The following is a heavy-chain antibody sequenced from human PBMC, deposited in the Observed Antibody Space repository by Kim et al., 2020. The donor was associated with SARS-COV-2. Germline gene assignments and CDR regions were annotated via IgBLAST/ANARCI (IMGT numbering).Heavy chain of an antibody. CDR2: INAGNGNT. CDR1: GYTFTSYA. CDR3: AFIAAAGTNYYYYGMDV. Sequence: ASVKVSCKASGYTFTSYAMHWVRQAPGQRLEWMGWINAGNGNTKYSQKFQGRVTITRDTSASTAYMELSSLRSEDTAVYYCAFIAAAGTNYYYYGMDVWGQGTTVTVSS. D-gene: IGHD6-13*01. J-gene: IGHJ6*02. V-gene: IGHV1-3*01.